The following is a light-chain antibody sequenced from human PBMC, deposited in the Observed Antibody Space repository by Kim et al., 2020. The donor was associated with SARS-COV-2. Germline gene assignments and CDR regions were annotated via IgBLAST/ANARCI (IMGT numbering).Light chain of an antibody. CDR1: QSVSSY. V-gene: IGKV3-11*01. CDR3: QQRSNWLT. Sequence: EIVLTQSPATLSLSPGERATLSCRPSQSVSSYLAWYQQKPGQAPRLLIYDASNRATGIPARFSGSGSGTDFTLTISSLEPEDFAVYYCQQRSNWLTFGGGTKVDIK. J-gene: IGKJ4*01. CDR2: DAS.